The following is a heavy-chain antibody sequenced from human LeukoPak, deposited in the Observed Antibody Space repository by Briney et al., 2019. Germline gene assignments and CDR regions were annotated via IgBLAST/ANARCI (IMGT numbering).Heavy chain of an antibody. CDR1: GGSISSSSYY. CDR2: IYYSGST. Sequence: SETLSLTCTVSGGSISSSSYYWGWIRQPPGKGLEWIGSIYYSGSTYYNPSLKSRVTISVDTSKNQFSLKLSSVTAADTAVYYCARASMSYDYVWGSYREYYFDYWGQGTLGTVSS. CDR3: ARASMSYDYVWGSYREYYFDY. D-gene: IGHD3-16*02. V-gene: IGHV4-39*07. J-gene: IGHJ4*02.